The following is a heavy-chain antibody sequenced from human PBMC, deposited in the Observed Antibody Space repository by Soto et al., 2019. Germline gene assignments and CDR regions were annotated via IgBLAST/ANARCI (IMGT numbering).Heavy chain of an antibody. D-gene: IGHD3-3*01. J-gene: IGHJ2*01. V-gene: IGHV3-30-3*01. CDR2: ISYDGSNK. CDR1: GFTFSSYA. CDR3: ARHRLPSRFGVVIIGWYFDL. Sequence: QVQLVESGGGVVQPGRSLRLSCAASGFTFSSYAMHWVRQAPGKGLAWVAVISYDGSNKYYADSVKGRFTISRDNSRNTLYLQMNSLRAEDTAVYYCARHRLPSRFGVVIIGWYFDLWGRGTLVTVSS.